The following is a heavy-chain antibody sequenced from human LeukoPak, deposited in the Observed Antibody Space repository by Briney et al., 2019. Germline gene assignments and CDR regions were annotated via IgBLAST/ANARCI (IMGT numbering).Heavy chain of an antibody. CDR3: ARGLGGNYDFWSGYLSYGMDV. CDR1: GGSISSYY. V-gene: IGHV4-59*01. Sequence: SETLSLTCTVSGGSISSYYWSWLRQPPGKGLEWLGYIYYSGSTNYNPSLKSRVTISVDTSKNQFSLKLSSVTAADTAVYYCARGLGGNYDFWSGYLSYGMDVWGQGTTVTVSS. D-gene: IGHD3-3*01. J-gene: IGHJ6*02. CDR2: IYYSGST.